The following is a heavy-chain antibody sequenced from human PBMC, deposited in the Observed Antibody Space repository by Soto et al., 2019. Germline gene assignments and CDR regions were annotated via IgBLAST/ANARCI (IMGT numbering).Heavy chain of an antibody. J-gene: IGHJ4*02. D-gene: IGHD2-2*02. CDR3: AAIKYPFDY. CDR1: GFTFSSYG. Sequence: GGSLRLSCAASGFTFSSYGMHWVRQAPGKGPEWVAVISYDGSNKYYADSVKGRFTISRDNSKNTLYLQMNSLRAEDTAVYYCAAIKYPFDYWGQGTLVTVSS. CDR2: ISYDGSNK. V-gene: IGHV3-30*03.